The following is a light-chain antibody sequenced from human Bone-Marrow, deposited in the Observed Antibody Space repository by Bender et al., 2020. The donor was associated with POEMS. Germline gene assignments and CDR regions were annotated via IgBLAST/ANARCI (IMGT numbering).Light chain of an antibody. Sequence: QSVLTQPPSVSAAPGQKATISCSGSSSDFSVSYVYWYQQLPGTAPRLLIYTNNERPSGVPDRFSGSKSGTSASLAITGLQSDDEAIYFCVAWDASLNGWVFGGGTKLTVL. CDR3: VAWDASLNGWV. J-gene: IGLJ3*02. V-gene: IGLV1-47*02. CDR1: SSDFSVSY. CDR2: TNN.